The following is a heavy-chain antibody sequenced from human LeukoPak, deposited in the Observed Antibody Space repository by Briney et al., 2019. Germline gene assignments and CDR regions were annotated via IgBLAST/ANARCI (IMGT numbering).Heavy chain of an antibody. CDR1: GFTFSSYE. CDR2: VSSSGSTI. J-gene: IGHJ6*03. CDR3: AKTASTKVAIHYFFYMDV. Sequence: PGGSLRLSCAASGFTFSSYEMNWVRQAPGKGLEWVSYVSSSGSTIYYADSVKGRFTISRDNAKNSLSLQMNSLRAEDTAVYYCAKTASTKVAIHYFFYMDVWGKGTTVTISS. D-gene: IGHD5-12*01. V-gene: IGHV3-48*03.